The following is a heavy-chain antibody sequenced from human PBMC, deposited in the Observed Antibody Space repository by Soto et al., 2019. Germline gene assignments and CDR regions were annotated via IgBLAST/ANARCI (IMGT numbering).Heavy chain of an antibody. V-gene: IGHV3-74*01. D-gene: IGHD2-21*01. J-gene: IGHJ1*01. Sequence: EVQLVQSGGGLAQPGKSLRLSCAASGFTFRKFWMHWVRQVPGKGPVWVSYISSDGTTTDYADSVKGRFIMSRDNAKDTLYLQMDNLRAEDTAVYYCAIQDCTYDVCLEAVVTVGGALESWGQGSLVTVSS. CDR1: GFTFRKFW. CDR3: AIQDCTYDVCLEAVVTVGGALES. CDR2: ISSDGTTT.